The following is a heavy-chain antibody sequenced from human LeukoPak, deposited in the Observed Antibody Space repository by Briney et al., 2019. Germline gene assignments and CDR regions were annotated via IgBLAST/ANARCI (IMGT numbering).Heavy chain of an antibody. CDR2: IRSKAYGGTT. Sequence: PGRSLKLSCTASGFTFGDYAMSWVRQAPGKGLEWVGFIRSKAYGGTTEYAASVKGRFTISRDDSKSIAYLQMNSLKTEDTAVYYCTRDLVSGDSSGCYYFDYWGQGTLVTVSS. D-gene: IGHD6-19*01. J-gene: IGHJ4*02. CDR1: GFTFGDYA. CDR3: TRDLVSGDSSGCYYFDY. V-gene: IGHV3-49*04.